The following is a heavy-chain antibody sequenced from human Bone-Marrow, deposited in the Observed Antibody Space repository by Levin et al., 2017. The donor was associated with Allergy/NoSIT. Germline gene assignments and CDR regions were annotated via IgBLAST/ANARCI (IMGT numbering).Heavy chain of an antibody. D-gene: IGHD5-12*01. CDR3: ARDDVIYSGYDSPPFYYYGMDV. CDR1: GFTFRSYA. Sequence: GGSLRLSCAGSGFTFRSYAMYWVRQAPGKGLEWVAVISYDGSDKYYADSVKGRFTISRDNSKDTLYLQMNSLRAEDTAVYYCARDDVIYSGYDSPPFYYYGMDVWGQGSTVTVFS. J-gene: IGHJ6*02. CDR2: ISYDGSDK. V-gene: IGHV3-30-3*01.